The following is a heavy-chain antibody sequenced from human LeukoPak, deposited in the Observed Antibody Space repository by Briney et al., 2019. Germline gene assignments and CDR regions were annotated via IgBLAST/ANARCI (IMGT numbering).Heavy chain of an antibody. Sequence: GGSLRLSCAASGFTFSSYWMSWVRQAPGKGLEWVANIKQDGSEKYYVDSVKGRFTISRDNAKNSLYLQMNSLRAEDTAVYYCARVVTRITIFGVVINYGMDVWGQGTTATVSS. CDR1: GFTFSSYW. CDR2: IKQDGSEK. D-gene: IGHD3-3*01. V-gene: IGHV3-7*01. J-gene: IGHJ6*02. CDR3: ARVVTRITIFGVVINYGMDV.